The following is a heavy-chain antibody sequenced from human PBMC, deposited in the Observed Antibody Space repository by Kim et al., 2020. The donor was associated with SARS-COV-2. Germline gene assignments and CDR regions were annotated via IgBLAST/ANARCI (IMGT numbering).Heavy chain of an antibody. J-gene: IGHJ4*02. Sequence: GRWKYYGDAVKGRFTNSRDNAKNSLYLQMNSLRAEDTAVYYCARGTYSPYWGQGTLVTISS. D-gene: IGHD1-26*01. V-gene: IGHV3-7*01. CDR2: GRWK. CDR3: ARGTYSPY.